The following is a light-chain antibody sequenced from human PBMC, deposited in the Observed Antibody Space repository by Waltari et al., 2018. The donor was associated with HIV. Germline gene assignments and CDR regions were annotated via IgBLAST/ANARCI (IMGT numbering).Light chain of an antibody. CDR1: RSNIGAGFD. V-gene: IGLV1-40*01. Sequence: QSVLTQPPSVSGAPGQRVTIACTGTRSNIGAGFDVNWFQQIPGNAPNLLIYDNNIRPSGVPDRFSGSKSGTSASLAITGLQSEDEADYYCQSYDMSQSGSLVFGGGTKLIVL. J-gene: IGLJ2*01. CDR2: DNN. CDR3: QSYDMSQSGSLV.